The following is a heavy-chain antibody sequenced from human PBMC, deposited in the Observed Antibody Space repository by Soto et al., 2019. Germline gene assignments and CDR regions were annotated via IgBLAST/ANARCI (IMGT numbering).Heavy chain of an antibody. CDR1: GGSISSSSYY. D-gene: IGHD3-22*01. CDR3: ARDRPVPYYYDSSGYYNDAFDI. J-gene: IGHJ3*02. V-gene: IGHV4-39*07. Sequence: KASETLSLTCTVSGGSISSSSYYWGWIRQPPGKGLEWIGSIYHSGSTNYNPSLKSRVTISVDKSKNQFSLKLSSVTAADTAVYYCARDRPVPYYYDSSGYYNDAFDIWGQGTMVTVSS. CDR2: IYHSGST.